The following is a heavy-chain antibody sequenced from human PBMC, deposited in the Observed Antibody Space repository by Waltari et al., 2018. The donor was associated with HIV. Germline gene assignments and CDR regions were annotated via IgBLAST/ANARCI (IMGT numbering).Heavy chain of an antibody. J-gene: IGHJ6*02. D-gene: IGHD2-15*01. Sequence: QVQLVESGGGLVKPGGSLRLSCAAPGFTFRDYYMSWIRQAPGKGLEWVSYISSSGSTIYYADSVKGRFTISRDNAKNSLYLQMNSLRAEDTAVYYCARPLRGGPYYYYGMDVWGQGTTVTVSS. CDR3: ARPLRGGPYYYYGMDV. CDR2: ISSSGSTI. V-gene: IGHV3-11*01. CDR1: GFTFRDYY.